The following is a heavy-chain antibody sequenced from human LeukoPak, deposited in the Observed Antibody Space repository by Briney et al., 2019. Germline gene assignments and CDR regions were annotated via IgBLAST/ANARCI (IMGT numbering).Heavy chain of an antibody. CDR2: FYRGGDT. CDR3: AGGQEGATFDY. J-gene: IGHJ4*02. V-gene: IGHV3-53*01. Sequence: QAGGSLRLSCAASGFTVTSNYMSWVRQAPGRGLEWVSVFYRGGDTYYADSVKGRFTISRDNSKNTLYLQMNSLRAEDTAVYYCAGGQEGATFDYWGQGTLVTVSS. D-gene: IGHD1-26*01. CDR1: GFTVTSNY.